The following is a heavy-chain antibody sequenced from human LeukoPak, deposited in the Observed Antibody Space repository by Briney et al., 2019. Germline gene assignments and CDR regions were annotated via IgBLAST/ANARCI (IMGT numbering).Heavy chain of an antibody. CDR3: ARWGVQSAALDY. Sequence: PSETLSLTCTVSGDSITSYYWSWIRQPAGKGLEWIGRIYVTGSTKYNPSLKSRVTMSGDTSKNQFSLGMSSVTAADTAIYYCARWGVQSAALDYWGQGMLVTVSS. V-gene: IGHV4-4*07. D-gene: IGHD3-10*01. CDR2: IYVTGST. CDR1: GDSITSYY. J-gene: IGHJ4*02.